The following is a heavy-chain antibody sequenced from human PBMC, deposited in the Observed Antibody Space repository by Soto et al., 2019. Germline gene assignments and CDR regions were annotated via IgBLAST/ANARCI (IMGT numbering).Heavy chain of an antibody. J-gene: IGHJ4*02. D-gene: IGHD2-8*01. Sequence: EVQLLESGGGLIQPGGSLRLSCAASGFTFSSYAMSWVRQAPGKGLEWVSAISGSGGSTYYADSVKGRFTISRDNSKNTLYLQMNSLRAEDTAVYYCAKGGTNGVCFDYWGQGTLVTVSS. CDR3: AKGGTNGVCFDY. V-gene: IGHV3-23*01. CDR2: ISGSGGST. CDR1: GFTFSSYA.